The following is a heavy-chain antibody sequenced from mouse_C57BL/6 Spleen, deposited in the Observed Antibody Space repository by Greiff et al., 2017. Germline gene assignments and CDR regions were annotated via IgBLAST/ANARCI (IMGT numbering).Heavy chain of an antibody. CDR3: ARGGGPPRWYFDV. J-gene: IGHJ1*03. CDR2: ISSGSSTI. CDR1: GFTFSDYG. V-gene: IGHV5-17*01. Sequence: EVKVVESGGGLVKPGGSLKLSCAASGFTFSDYGMHWVRQAPEKGLEWVAYISSGSSTIYYADTVKGRFTISRDNAKNTLFLQMTSLRSEDTAMYYCARGGGPPRWYFDVWGTGTTVTVSS.